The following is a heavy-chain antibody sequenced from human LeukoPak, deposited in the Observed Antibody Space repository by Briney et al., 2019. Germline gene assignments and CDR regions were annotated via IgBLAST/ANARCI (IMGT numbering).Heavy chain of an antibody. Sequence: ASVKVSCKASGYTFTSYGISWVRLAPGQGLEWMGWISAYNGNTNYAQKLQGRVTMTTDTSTSTAHMELRSLRSDDTAVYYCARDAKYYDFWSGYLRDAFDIWGQGTMATVSS. CDR2: ISAYNGNT. J-gene: IGHJ3*02. CDR3: ARDAKYYDFWSGYLRDAFDI. D-gene: IGHD3-3*01. V-gene: IGHV1-18*01. CDR1: GYTFTSYG.